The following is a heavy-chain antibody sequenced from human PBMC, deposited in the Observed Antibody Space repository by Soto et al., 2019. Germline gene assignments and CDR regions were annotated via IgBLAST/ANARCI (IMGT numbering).Heavy chain of an antibody. CDR1: GFTFSSYW. Sequence: GGSLRLSCAASGFTFSSYWMSWVRQAPGKGLEWVANIKQDGSEKYYVDSVKGRFTISRDNAKNSLYLQMNSLRAEDTAVYYCARDSYYDFWSGYPNIFDYWGQGTLVTVSS. D-gene: IGHD3-3*01. V-gene: IGHV3-7*01. CDR3: ARDSYYDFWSGYPNIFDY. J-gene: IGHJ4*02. CDR2: IKQDGSEK.